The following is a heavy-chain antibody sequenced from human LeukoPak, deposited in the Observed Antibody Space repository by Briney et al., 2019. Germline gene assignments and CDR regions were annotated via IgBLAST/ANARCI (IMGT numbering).Heavy chain of an antibody. CDR1: GGTFSSYA. CDR2: IIPIFGTA. D-gene: IGHD3-3*01. J-gene: IGHJ5*02. V-gene: IGHV1-69*13. CDR3: ARACYDFWSGYLLPISWFDP. Sequence: GASVKVSCKASGGTFSSYAISWVRQAPGQGLEWMGGIIPIFGTANYAQKFQGRVTITADESTSTAYMELSSLRSEDTAVYYCARACYDFWSGYLLPISWFDPWGQGTLVTVSS.